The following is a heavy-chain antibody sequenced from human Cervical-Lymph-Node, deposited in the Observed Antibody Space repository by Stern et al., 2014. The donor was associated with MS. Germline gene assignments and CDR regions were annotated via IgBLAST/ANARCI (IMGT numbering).Heavy chain of an antibody. CDR1: GGTLTDYV. J-gene: IGHJ6*02. CDR2: IIPIFGTT. CDR3: ARGLQFTYYYYYGMDV. V-gene: IGHV1-69*01. Sequence: QVQLVQSGAEVRKPGSSVKVSCKASGGTLTDYVFNWVRQAPGQGLEWMGGIIPIFGTTNYAQKFQGRVTITADESTSTAYMELSSLRSDETGVYYCARGLQFTYYYYYGMDVWGQGTTVTVSS. D-gene: IGHD5-24*01.